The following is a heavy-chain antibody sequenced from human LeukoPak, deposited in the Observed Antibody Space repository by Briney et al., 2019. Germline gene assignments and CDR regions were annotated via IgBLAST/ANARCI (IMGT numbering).Heavy chain of an antibody. V-gene: IGHV3-7*01. CDR3: ARAYHVAAAPFGAFDI. CDR1: GFTFSSYW. CDR2: IKQDGSEK. Sequence: GGSLRLSCAASGFTFSSYWMSWVRQAPGKGLEGVANIKQDGSEKYYVDSVKGRFTISRDNAKNSLYLQMNSLRAEDTAVYYCARAYHVAAAPFGAFDIWGQGTMVTVSS. J-gene: IGHJ3*02. D-gene: IGHD2-15*01.